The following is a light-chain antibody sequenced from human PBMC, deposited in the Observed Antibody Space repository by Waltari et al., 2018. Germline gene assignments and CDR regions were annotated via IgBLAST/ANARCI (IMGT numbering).Light chain of an antibody. J-gene: IGLJ2*01. CDR2: DVS. CDR3: SSYTSSSTLVV. CDR1: SSDVGGYNY. V-gene: IGLV2-14*01. Sequence: QSALPQPASVSGSPGQSITISCTGPSSDVGGYNYVSCYQQHPGKAPKLMIYDVSNRPSGVSNRFSGSKSGNTASLTISGLQAEDEADYYCSSYTSSSTLVVFGGGTKLTVL.